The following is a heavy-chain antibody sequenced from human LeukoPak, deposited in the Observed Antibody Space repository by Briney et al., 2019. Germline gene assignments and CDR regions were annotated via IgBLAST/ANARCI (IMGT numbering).Heavy chain of an antibody. D-gene: IGHD3-22*01. V-gene: IGHV3-7*01. CDR1: GFSFSRYW. CDR3: AKDREISSGYHYFDY. CDR2: IKEDGSEK. J-gene: IGHJ4*02. Sequence: GGSLRLSCVASGFSFSRYWMSWVRQAPGKGLEWVANIKEDGSEKYYVDSVKGRFTISRDNSKNTLYLQMNSLRAEDTAVYYCAKDREISSGYHYFDYWGQGTLVTVSS.